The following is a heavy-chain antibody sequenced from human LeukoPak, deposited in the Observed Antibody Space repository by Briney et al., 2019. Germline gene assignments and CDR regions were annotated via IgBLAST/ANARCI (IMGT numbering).Heavy chain of an antibody. D-gene: IGHD3-10*01. J-gene: IGHJ4*02. V-gene: IGHV5-51*01. CDR1: GYSFTSYW. CDR2: IYLGDSDT. Sequence: GESLKISCKGSGYSFTSYWIGWVRQMPGKGLEWMGIIYLGDSDTRYGPSFQGQVTISADKSISTAYLQWSSLKASDTAMYYCARQIPRKYYYGSGSIYYFDYWGQGTLVTVSS. CDR3: ARQIPRKYYYGSGSIYYFDY.